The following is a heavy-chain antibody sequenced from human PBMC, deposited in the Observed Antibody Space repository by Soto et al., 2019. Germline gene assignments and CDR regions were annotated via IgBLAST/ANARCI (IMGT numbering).Heavy chain of an antibody. CDR1: GFTFSSYA. D-gene: IGHD5-12*01. J-gene: IGHJ4*02. V-gene: IGHV3-23*01. CDR2: ITGSGGRK. CDR3: AKVSGNQWMPAY. Sequence: PGGSLRLSCAASGFTFSSYAMSWVRQPPGKAREWVSAITGSGGRKYYPDSVKRRFNISRDHSKNNLYLKMKSLRAEDTAIYYCAKVSGNQWMPAYWGQ.